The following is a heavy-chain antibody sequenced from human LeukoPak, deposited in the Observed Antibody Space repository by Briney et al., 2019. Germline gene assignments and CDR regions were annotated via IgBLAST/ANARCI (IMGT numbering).Heavy chain of an antibody. CDR3: ARDFEASIAAAGPFDP. J-gene: IGHJ5*02. CDR2: IYHSGST. D-gene: IGHD6-13*01. V-gene: IGHV4-38-2*02. CDR1: GYSISSGYY. Sequence: SETLSLTCTVSGYSISSGYYWGWIRQPTGKGLEWIGRIYHSGSTYYNPSLKSRVTISVDTSKNQFSLKLSSVTAADTAVYYCARDFEASIAAAGPFDPWGQGTLVTVSS.